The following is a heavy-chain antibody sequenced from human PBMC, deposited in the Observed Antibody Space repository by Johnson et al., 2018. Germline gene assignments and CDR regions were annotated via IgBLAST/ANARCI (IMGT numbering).Heavy chain of an antibody. CDR2: IWYDGSKK. V-gene: IGHV3-33*01. CDR3: ARDGCSSTTCYAYGMDV. J-gene: IGHJ6*02. D-gene: IGHD2-2*01. Sequence: VQLVESGGGVVQSGRSLRLSCAASGFTFSSFGMHWVRQTPGKGLEWVAVIWYDGSKKYYGDTVKGRFTISRDNSKNTLYLQMNSLRAEDTAVYYCARDGCSSTTCYAYGMDVWGQGTTVTVSS. CDR1: GFTFSSFG.